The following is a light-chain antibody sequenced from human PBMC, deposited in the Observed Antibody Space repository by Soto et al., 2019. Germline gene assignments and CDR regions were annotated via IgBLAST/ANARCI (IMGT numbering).Light chain of an antibody. CDR1: QSISSY. V-gene: IGKV1-39*01. Sequence: DLQMTQSPSSLSASVGDRVTITCRVSQSISSYLNWYQQKPGKAPKLLIYAASSLQSGVPSRFSGSGSGTDFTLTISSLQPEDFATYYCQQSYSTPWTFGQGTKVEIK. CDR3: QQSYSTPWT. CDR2: AAS. J-gene: IGKJ1*01.